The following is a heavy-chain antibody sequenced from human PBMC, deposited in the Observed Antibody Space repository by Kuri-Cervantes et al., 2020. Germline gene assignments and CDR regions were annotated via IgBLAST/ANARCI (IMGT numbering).Heavy chain of an antibody. J-gene: IGHJ5*02. CDR1: GGSISSGSYY. Sequence: SCTVSGGSISSGSYYWSWIRQHPGKGLEWIGYIYYSGSTYYNPSLKSRVTISVDTSKNQFSLKLSSVTAADTAVYYCARVVPADRAFDPWGQGTLVTVSS. D-gene: IGHD2-2*01. V-gene: IGHV4-31*02. CDR2: IYYSGST. CDR3: ARVVPADRAFDP.